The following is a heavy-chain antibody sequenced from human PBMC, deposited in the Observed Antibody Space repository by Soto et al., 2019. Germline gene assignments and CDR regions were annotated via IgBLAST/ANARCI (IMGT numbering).Heavy chain of an antibody. CDR2: ISAYNGNT. CDR1: GYTFTSYG. Sequence: QVQLVQSGAEVKKPGASVKVSCKASGYTFTSYGISWVRQAPGQGLEWMGWISAYNGNTNYAQNLQGRVTMTTDTSTSTAYMELRSLRSDDTAVYYCARDMRGIVVVPAAMGMDYWGQGTLVTVSS. CDR3: ARDMRGIVVVPAAMGMDY. J-gene: IGHJ4*02. V-gene: IGHV1-18*01. D-gene: IGHD2-2*01.